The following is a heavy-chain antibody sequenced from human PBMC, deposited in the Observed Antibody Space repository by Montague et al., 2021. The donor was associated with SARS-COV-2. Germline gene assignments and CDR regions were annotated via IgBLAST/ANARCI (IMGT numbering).Heavy chain of an antibody. CDR1: GGSISNYY. CDR3: ARDGSLRFEILIGPRHYYYDMDV. CDR2: IYASGNT. D-gene: IGHD3-9*01. J-gene: IGHJ6*02. V-gene: IGHV4-4*07. Sequence: SETLSLTCTVSGGSISNYYWSWIRQPAGKGLEWIGRIYASGNTNYNPSLKSRVTMSVDTSKNQFSLKLSSVTAADTAVYYCARDGSLRFEILIGPRHYYYDMDVWGQGTTVTVSS.